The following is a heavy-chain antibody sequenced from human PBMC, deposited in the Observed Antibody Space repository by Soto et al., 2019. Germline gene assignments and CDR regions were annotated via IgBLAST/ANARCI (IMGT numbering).Heavy chain of an antibody. CDR3: ARDIGGIVATTDYYGMDV. Sequence: QVQLVESGGGVVQPGRSLRLSCAASGFTFSSYGMHWVRQAPGKGLEWVAVIWYDGSNKYYADSVKGRFTISRDNSKNTLYLQMNRLRAEDTAVYYGARDIGGIVATTDYYGMDVWGQGTTVTVSS. J-gene: IGHJ6*02. V-gene: IGHV3-33*01. CDR2: IWYDGSNK. CDR1: GFTFSSYG. D-gene: IGHD5-12*01.